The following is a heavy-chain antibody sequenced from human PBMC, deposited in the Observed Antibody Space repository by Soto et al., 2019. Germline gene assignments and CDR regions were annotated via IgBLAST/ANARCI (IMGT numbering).Heavy chain of an antibody. CDR1: GGSISSYY. V-gene: IGHV4-59*08. D-gene: IGHD3-10*01. Sequence: SETLSLTCTVSGGSISSYYWSWIRQPPGKGLEWIGYIYYSGSTNYNPSLKSRVTISVDTSKNQFSLKLSSVTAADTAVYYCARHGGSGSYYYYYYYMDVWGKGTTVTVSS. CDR2: IYYSGST. J-gene: IGHJ6*03. CDR3: ARHGGSGSYYYYYYYMDV.